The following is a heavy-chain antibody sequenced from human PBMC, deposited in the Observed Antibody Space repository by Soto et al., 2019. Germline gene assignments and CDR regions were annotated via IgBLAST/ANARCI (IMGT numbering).Heavy chain of an antibody. Sequence: AAVKVSCKASGYTFTSYGISWVRQAPGQGLEWMGWISAYNGNTNYAQKLQGRVTMTTDTSTSTAYMELRSPRSDDTAVYYCARDSTIFGVVPNWFDPWGQGTLVNVSS. J-gene: IGHJ5*02. CDR2: ISAYNGNT. CDR3: ARDSTIFGVVPNWFDP. V-gene: IGHV1-18*01. CDR1: GYTFTSYG. D-gene: IGHD3-3*01.